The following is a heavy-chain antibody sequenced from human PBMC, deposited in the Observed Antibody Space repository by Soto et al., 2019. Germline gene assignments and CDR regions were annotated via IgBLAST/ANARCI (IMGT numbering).Heavy chain of an antibody. CDR3: ARERSRYDRSGYYRPDY. D-gene: IGHD3-22*01. CDR2: IIPILGTP. Sequence: ASVNVSCKASGDTFSTYAISWVRQAPGQGLEWLGGIIPILGTPSYAQRFQGRVTITADKSTSTAYMELSSLRSEDTAVYYCARERSRYDRSGYYRPDYWGQGTLVTVSS. CDR1: GDTFSTYA. J-gene: IGHJ4*02. V-gene: IGHV1-69*10.